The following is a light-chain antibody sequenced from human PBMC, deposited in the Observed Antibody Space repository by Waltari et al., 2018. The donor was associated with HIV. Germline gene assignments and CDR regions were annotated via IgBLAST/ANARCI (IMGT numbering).Light chain of an antibody. Sequence: SYVLTQPPSVSAAPGKTARTTCGGNNIGSKGVHWYQQKPGQAPVLVIYYDSHRPSGIPERFSGSKSGNTATLTISRVEAGDEADYYCQLWDGTGDHPGVFGTGTQVTVL. CDR2: YDS. CDR1: NIGSKG. V-gene: IGLV3-21*04. J-gene: IGLJ1*01. CDR3: QLWDGTGDHPGV.